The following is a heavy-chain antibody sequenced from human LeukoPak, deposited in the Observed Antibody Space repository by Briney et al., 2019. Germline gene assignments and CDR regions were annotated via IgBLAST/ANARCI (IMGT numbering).Heavy chain of an antibody. J-gene: IGHJ5*02. CDR3: SREVVAATHWFDP. V-gene: IGHV3-49*04. Sequence: GSLRLFCTASGFTFGGSGKCWGRQAPGQGLEGVGFIRSKAYGGTTEYAASVKGRFTISRDDSKAIAYLQMNSLKTEDTAVYYCSREVVAATHWFDPWGQGTLVTVSS. CDR2: IRSKAYGGTT. D-gene: IGHD3-22*01. CDR1: GFTFGGSG.